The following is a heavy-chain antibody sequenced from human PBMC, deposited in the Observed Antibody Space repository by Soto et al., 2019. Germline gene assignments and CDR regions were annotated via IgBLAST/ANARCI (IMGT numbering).Heavy chain of an antibody. D-gene: IGHD2-2*01. Sequence: SETLSLTCAVYGGSFSVYYWSWIRQPPGKGLEWIGEINHSGSTNYNPSLKSRVTISVDTSKNQFSLKLSSVTAADTAVYYCARGLSDCSSTSCYLGYFDYWGQGTLVTVSS. V-gene: IGHV4-34*01. J-gene: IGHJ4*02. CDR2: INHSGST. CDR1: GGSFSVYY. CDR3: ARGLSDCSSTSCYLGYFDY.